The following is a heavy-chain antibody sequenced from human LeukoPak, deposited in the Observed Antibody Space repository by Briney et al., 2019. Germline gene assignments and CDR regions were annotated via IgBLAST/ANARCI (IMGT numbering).Heavy chain of an antibody. CDR3: AKHTYGSGSCDY. D-gene: IGHD3-10*01. CDR2: ISYDGSNK. CDR1: GFTFSSYA. V-gene: IGHV3-30*07. Sequence: PGGSLRLSCAASGFTFSSYAMHWVRQAPGKGLEWVAVISYDGSNKYYADSVKGRFTISRDNSKNTLYLQMNSLRAEDTAVYYCAKHTYGSGSCDYWGQGTLVTVSS. J-gene: IGHJ4*02.